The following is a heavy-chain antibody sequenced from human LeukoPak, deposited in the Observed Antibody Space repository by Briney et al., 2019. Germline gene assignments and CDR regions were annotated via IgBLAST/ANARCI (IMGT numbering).Heavy chain of an antibody. V-gene: IGHV4-39*07. Sequence: SETLSLTCTVSGGSISSSSYYWGWLRQPPGKGLEWIGSIYYSGSTYYNPSLKSRVTISVDTSKNQFSLKLSSVTAADTAVYYCARDRPRLRGYSYGYYYYMDVWGKGTTVTVSS. D-gene: IGHD5-18*01. CDR1: GGSISSSSYY. CDR3: ARDRPRLRGYSYGYYYYMDV. J-gene: IGHJ6*03. CDR2: IYYSGST.